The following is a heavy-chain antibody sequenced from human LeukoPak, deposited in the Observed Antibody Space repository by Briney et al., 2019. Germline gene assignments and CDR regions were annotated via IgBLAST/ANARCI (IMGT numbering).Heavy chain of an antibody. CDR3: ARDLFDDYSLDY. CDR2: ISSSSSII. CDR1: GFTFSSYT. D-gene: IGHD3-16*01. Sequence: GRSLRLSCAASGFTFSSYTMHWVRQAPGKGLEWVSSISSSSSIIYYADSVKGRFTISRDNAKNSLYLQMNSLRAEDTAVYYCARDLFDDYSLDYWGQGTLVTVSS. V-gene: IGHV3-21*01. J-gene: IGHJ4*02.